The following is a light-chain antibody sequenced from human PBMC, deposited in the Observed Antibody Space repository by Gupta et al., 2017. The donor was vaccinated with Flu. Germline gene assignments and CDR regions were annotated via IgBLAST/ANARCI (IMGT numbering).Light chain of an antibody. CDR2: EGG. CDR3: SSYAGSNTFVL. Sequence: QSALTQPASVSGSPGQSITISCTGASSDVGSYSVGSWYQQHPGKAPRLMIYEGGERPSGVSNRFSGSKSGNTASLKISGLQAEDEAVDDCSSYAGSNTFVLFGGGTKLTVL. CDR1: SSDVGSYSV. J-gene: IGLJ3*02. V-gene: IGLV2-23*03.